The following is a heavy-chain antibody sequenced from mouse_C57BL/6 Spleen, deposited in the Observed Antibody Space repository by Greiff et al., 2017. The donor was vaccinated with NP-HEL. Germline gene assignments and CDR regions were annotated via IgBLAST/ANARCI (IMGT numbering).Heavy chain of an antibody. V-gene: IGHV1-50*01. CDR2: IDPSDSYT. Sequence: QVHVKQPGAELVKPGASVKLSCKASGYTFTSYWMQWVKQRPGQGLEWIGEIDPSDSYTNYNQKFKGKATLTVDTSSSTAYMQLSSLTSEDSAVYYCAVYSNYRFDYWGQGTTLTVSS. CDR3: AVYSNYRFDY. D-gene: IGHD2-5*01. CDR1: GYTFTSYW. J-gene: IGHJ2*01.